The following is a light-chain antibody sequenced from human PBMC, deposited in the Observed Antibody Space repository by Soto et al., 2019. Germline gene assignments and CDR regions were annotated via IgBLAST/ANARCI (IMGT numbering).Light chain of an antibody. V-gene: IGKV3-15*01. Sequence: ERVMTQSPATLSVSPGERATLSCRASQSISDTLAWYQQKPGQAPRLLIYSASRRATGFPARFSGSGSGTDFTLTISSLQSEDFAVYYCQQYNNWPWTFGQGTKVDI. CDR1: QSISDT. J-gene: IGKJ1*01. CDR2: SAS. CDR3: QQYNNWPWT.